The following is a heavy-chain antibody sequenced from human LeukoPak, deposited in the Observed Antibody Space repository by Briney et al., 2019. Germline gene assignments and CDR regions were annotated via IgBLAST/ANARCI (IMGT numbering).Heavy chain of an antibody. CDR2: ISGSGAT. J-gene: IGHJ4*02. D-gene: IGHD2-15*01. V-gene: IGHV3-23*01. CDR1: GFTFSTSA. CDR3: ARVEDNVVAEDY. Sequence: GGSLRLSCAASGFTFSTSAMTWVRQAPGKGLEWVSGISGSGATDYADSVKGRFTISRDNAKNSLYLQMNSLRAEDTAVYYCARVEDNVVAEDYWGQGTLVTVSS.